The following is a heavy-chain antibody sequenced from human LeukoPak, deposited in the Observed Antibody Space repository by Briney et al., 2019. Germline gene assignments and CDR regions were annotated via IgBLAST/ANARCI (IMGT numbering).Heavy chain of an antibody. CDR2: IIPIFGTA. J-gene: IGHJ4*02. Sequence: SVKVSCKASGGTFSSYAISWVRQAPGQGLEWMGGIIPIFGTANYAQKFQGRVTITADESTSTAYMELSSLRSEDTAVYYCARDSSYDDHFNYWGQGTLVTVSS. D-gene: IGHD5-12*01. V-gene: IGHV1-69*01. CDR1: GGTFSSYA. CDR3: ARDSSYDDHFNY.